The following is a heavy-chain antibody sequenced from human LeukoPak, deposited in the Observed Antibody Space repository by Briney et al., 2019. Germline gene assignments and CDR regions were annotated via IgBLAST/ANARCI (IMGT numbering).Heavy chain of an antibody. J-gene: IGHJ3*02. V-gene: IGHV3-21*01. CDR2: ISSGSSYI. Sequence: GGPLRLSCAASGFTFTSYSMNWVREAPGKGLEWVSSISSGSSYIYYADSVKGRFTISRDNAKNSLYLQMNSLRAEDTAVYYCAREFYTWELTRYDAFDIWGQGTMGTVSS. CDR1: GFTFTSYS. CDR3: AREFYTWELTRYDAFDI. D-gene: IGHD1-26*01.